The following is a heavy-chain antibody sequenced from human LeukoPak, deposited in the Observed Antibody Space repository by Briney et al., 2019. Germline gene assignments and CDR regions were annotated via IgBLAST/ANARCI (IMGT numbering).Heavy chain of an antibody. V-gene: IGHV1-69*13. J-gene: IGHJ6*04. D-gene: IGHD3-10*01. CDR3: ARAHYGSGSYYYYYYGMDV. CDR1: GGTFSSYA. Sequence: PSVKVSCKASGGTFSSYAISRVRQAPGQGLEWMGGIIPIFGTANYAQKFQGRVTITADESTSTAYMELSSLRSEDTAVYYCARAHYGSGSYYYYYYGMDVWGKGTTVTVSS. CDR2: IIPIFGTA.